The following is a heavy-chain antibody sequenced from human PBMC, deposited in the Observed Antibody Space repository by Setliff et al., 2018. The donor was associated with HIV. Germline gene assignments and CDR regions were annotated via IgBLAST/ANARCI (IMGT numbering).Heavy chain of an antibody. J-gene: IGHJ6*03. Sequence: SVKVSCKAFGYTFPSYCFNWVRQAPGHGLEWMGWISTHSVYSVNKNYAQKFQGRVTLTTDTSTSTAYMELRSLRSDDTAGYYCARNLFTSGSDRSRQACYYYYYYMDVWGKGTTVTVSS. CDR1: GYTFPSYC. CDR2: ISTHSVYSVNK. CDR3: ARNLFTSGSDRSRQACYYYYYYMDV. V-gene: IGHV1-18*01. D-gene: IGHD3-10*01.